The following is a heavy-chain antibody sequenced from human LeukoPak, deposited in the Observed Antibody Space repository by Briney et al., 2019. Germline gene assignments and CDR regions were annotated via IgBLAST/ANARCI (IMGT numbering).Heavy chain of an antibody. V-gene: IGHV3-30-3*01. Sequence: GRSLRLSCAASGFTFSSYAMHWVRQAPGKGLEWVAVISYDGSNKYYADSVKGRFTISRDNSKNTLYLQMNSLRAEDTAVYYCARDYSYYYYYMDVWGKGTTVTVSS. D-gene: IGHD4-11*01. J-gene: IGHJ6*03. CDR1: GFTFSSYA. CDR3: ARDYSYYYYYMDV. CDR2: ISYDGSNK.